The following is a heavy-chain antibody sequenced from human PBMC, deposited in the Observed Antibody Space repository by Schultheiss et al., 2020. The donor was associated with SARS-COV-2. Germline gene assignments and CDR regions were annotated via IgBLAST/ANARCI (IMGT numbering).Heavy chain of an antibody. J-gene: IGHJ4*02. Sequence: SETLSLTCTVSGGSISSGDYYWSWIRQHPGKGLEWIGYIYYSGSTYYNASLRSRVTMSVDTSKNQFSLKLSSVTAADTAVYYCAREEHYGGNLDYWGQGTLVTVSS. CDR2: IYYSGST. V-gene: IGHV4-30-4*01. CDR3: AREEHYGGNLDY. D-gene: IGHD4-23*01. CDR1: GGSISSGDYY.